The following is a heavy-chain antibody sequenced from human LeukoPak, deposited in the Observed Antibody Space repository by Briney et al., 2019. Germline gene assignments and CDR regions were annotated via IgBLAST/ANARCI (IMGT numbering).Heavy chain of an antibody. D-gene: IGHD3-9*01. V-gene: IGHV1-69*05. CDR3: ARGPPDILTGYDYYYYMDV. J-gene: IGHJ6*03. Sequence: GASVKVSCKASGGIFSSYAISWVRQAPGQGLEWMGGIIPIFGTANYAQKFQGRVTITTDESTSTAYMELSSLRSEDTAVYYCARGPPDILTGYDYYYYMDVWGKGTTVTVSS. CDR1: GGIFSSYA. CDR2: IIPIFGTA.